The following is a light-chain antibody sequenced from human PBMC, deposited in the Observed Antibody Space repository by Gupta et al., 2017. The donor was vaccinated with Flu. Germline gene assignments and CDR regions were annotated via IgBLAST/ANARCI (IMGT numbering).Light chain of an antibody. CDR3: QAWDSSTPHVV. CDR2: QDS. Sequence: GQTASITCSGDKLGDKYACWYQQKPGQSPVLVIYQDSKRTSGIPERFSGSNSGNTATLTISGTQAMDEADYYCQAWDSSTPHVVFGGGTKLTVL. V-gene: IGLV3-1*01. J-gene: IGLJ2*01. CDR1: KLGDKY.